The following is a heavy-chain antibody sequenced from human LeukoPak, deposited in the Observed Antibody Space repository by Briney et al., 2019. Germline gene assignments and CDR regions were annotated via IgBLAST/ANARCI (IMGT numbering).Heavy chain of an antibody. CDR1: GFTFSSYA. CDR3: AKDPSLWFGELFDY. J-gene: IGHJ4*02. Sequence: GGSLRLSCAASGFTFSSYAMSWVRQAPGKGLEWVSAISGCGGSTYYADSVKGRFTISRDNSKNTLYLQMSSLRAEDTAVYYCAKDPSLWFGELFDYWGQGTLVTVSS. D-gene: IGHD3-10*01. V-gene: IGHV3-23*01. CDR2: ISGCGGST.